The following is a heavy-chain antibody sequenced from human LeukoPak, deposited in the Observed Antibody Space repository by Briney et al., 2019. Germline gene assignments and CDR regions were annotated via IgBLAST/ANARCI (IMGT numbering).Heavy chain of an antibody. V-gene: IGHV4-59*01. CDR2: IYYSGST. Sequence: SETLSLTCTVSGGSLSSYYWTWIRQPPGKGLEWIGYIYYSGSTKYNPSLKSRVTMSVDTSKNQFSLKLSSVTAADTAVYYCAQQGPHGGLDWFDPWGQGTLVTVSS. CDR3: AQQGPHGGLDWFDP. D-gene: IGHD3-10*01. CDR1: GGSLSSYY. J-gene: IGHJ5*02.